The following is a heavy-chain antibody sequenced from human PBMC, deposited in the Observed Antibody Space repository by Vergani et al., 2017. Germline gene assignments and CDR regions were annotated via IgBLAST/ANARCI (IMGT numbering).Heavy chain of an antibody. J-gene: IGHJ4*02. Sequence: QVQLVQSGAEVKKPGASVKVSCKASGYTFTGYYMHWVRQAPGQGLEWMGWINPNSGGTNYAQKFQGRVTMTRDTSISTAYMELSRLRSDDTAVYYCARKLSKYDFWSGGFDYWGQGTLVTVSS. CDR1: GYTFTGYY. CDR2: INPNSGGT. CDR3: ARKLSKYDFWSGGFDY. D-gene: IGHD3-3*01. V-gene: IGHV1-2*02.